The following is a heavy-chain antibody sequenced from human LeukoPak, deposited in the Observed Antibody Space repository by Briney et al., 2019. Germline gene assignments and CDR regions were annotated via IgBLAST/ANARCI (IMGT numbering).Heavy chain of an antibody. CDR1: GHTFTSYG. V-gene: IGHV1-46*01. Sequence: GASVKVSCKASGHTFTSYGISWVRQAPGQGLEWMGIINPSGGSTSYAQKFQGRVTMTRDTSTSTVYMELSSLRSEDTAVYYCAREGLGVSSGYYLRYMDVWGKGTTVTISS. CDR3: AREGLGVSSGYYLRYMDV. D-gene: IGHD3-22*01. J-gene: IGHJ6*03. CDR2: INPSGGST.